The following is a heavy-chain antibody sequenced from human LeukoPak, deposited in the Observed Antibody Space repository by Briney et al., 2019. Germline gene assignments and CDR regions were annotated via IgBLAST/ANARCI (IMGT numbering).Heavy chain of an antibody. CDR1: GFTFSGSA. D-gene: IGHD3-3*01. V-gene: IGHV3-73*01. J-gene: IGHJ3*02. CDR3: TSQVYDFWSASPDAFDI. CDR2: IRSKANSYAT. Sequence: GGSLRLSCAASGFTFSGSAMHWVRQASGKGLEWVGRIRSKANSYATAYAASVKGRFTISRDDSKNTAYLQMNSLKTEDTAVYYCTSQVYDFWSASPDAFDIWAQGTMVTVSS.